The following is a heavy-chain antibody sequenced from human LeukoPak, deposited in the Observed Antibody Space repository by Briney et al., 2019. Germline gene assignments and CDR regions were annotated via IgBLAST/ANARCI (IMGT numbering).Heavy chain of an antibody. CDR3: ARTSSSSWSYGMGV. Sequence: PSETLSLTCTVSDGSISSYYWSWVRQPAGKGLEWIGRIYPSGSTIYNPSLKSRVTMSVDTSKNQFSLKLSSVTAADTAVYYCARTSSSSWSYGMGVWGQGTTVTVSS. CDR2: IYPSGST. J-gene: IGHJ6*02. V-gene: IGHV4-4*07. CDR1: DGSISSYY. D-gene: IGHD6-13*01.